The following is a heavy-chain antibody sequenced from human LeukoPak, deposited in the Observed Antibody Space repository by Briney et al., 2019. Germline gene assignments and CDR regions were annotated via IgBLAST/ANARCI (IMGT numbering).Heavy chain of an antibody. CDR1: GGSISSGGYY. V-gene: IGHV4-31*03. Sequence: SETLSLTCTVSGGSISSGGYYWSWIRQHPGKGLEWIGYIYYSGSTYYNPSLKSRVTISVDTSKNQFSLKLSSVTAADTAVYYCAREDIVVVPADPTYYYYYYMDVWGKGTTVTVSS. CDR3: AREDIVVVPADPTYYYYYYMDV. D-gene: IGHD2-2*01. J-gene: IGHJ6*03. CDR2: IYYSGST.